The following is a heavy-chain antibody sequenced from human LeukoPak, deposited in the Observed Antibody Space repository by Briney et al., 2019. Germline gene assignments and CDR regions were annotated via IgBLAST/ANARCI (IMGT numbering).Heavy chain of an antibody. V-gene: IGHV5-51*01. CDR3: ARHSPGYCSGGSCYYEVYGWFDP. J-gene: IGHJ5*02. CDR1: GYSFTSYW. CDR2: IYPGDSDT. D-gene: IGHD2-15*01. Sequence: GESLKISCKGSGYSFTSYWIGWVRQMPGKGLEWMGIIYPGDSDTRYSPSFQGQVTISADKSISTAYLQWSSLKASDTAMYYCARHSPGYCSGGSCYYEVYGWFDPWGQGTLVTVSS.